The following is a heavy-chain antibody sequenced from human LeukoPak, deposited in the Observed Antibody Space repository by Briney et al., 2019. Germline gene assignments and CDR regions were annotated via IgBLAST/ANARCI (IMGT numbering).Heavy chain of an antibody. CDR2: IYYSGST. CDR3: ASLYSSGWSGYYYYMDV. D-gene: IGHD6-19*01. Sequence: SETLSLTCTVSGGSISSSSYYWGWIRQPPGKGLEWIGSIYYSGSTYYNPSLKSQVTISVDTSKNQFSLKLSSVTAADTAVYYCASLYSSGWSGYYYYMDVWGKGTTATVSS. J-gene: IGHJ6*03. V-gene: IGHV4-39*01. CDR1: GGSISSSSYY.